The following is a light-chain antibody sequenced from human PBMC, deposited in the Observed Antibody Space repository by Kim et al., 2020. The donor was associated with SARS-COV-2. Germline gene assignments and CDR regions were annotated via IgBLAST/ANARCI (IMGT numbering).Light chain of an antibody. Sequence: QSALTQPASVSGSPGQSIIISCTGSSSDIGSRNYVSWYQQYPGKAPNLMIYDVSRRPSGVSNRFSGSKSGNTASLTISGLQAEDEAYYYCSSFTSSISYVFGTGTKVTVL. CDR2: DVS. CDR1: SSDIGSRNY. V-gene: IGLV2-14*03. J-gene: IGLJ1*01. CDR3: SSFTSSISYV.